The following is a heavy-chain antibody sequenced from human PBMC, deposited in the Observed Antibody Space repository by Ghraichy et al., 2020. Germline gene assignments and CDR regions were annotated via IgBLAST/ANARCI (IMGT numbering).Heavy chain of an antibody. CDR3: ARASSSWTYLDWFDP. CDR1: GYTFTSYG. Sequence: ASVKVSCKASGYTFTSYGISWVRQAPGQGLEWMGWISAYNGNSNYAQKLQGRVTMTTDTSTSTAYMELRSLRSDDTAVYYCARASSSWTYLDWFDPWGQGTLVTVSS. V-gene: IGHV1-18*01. CDR2: ISAYNGNS. D-gene: IGHD6-13*01. J-gene: IGHJ5*02.